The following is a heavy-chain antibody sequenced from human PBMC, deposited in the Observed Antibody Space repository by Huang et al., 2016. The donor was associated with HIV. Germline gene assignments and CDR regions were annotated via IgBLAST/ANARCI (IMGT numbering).Heavy chain of an antibody. J-gene: IGHJ5*02. Sequence: EVPLVESGGGLVQPGGSLRLSCAASGFTVNSNYRTWVRQAPGKGLEWFSLLYQGGKAPYADISQNTVFLQMSSLRVEDTAVYYCARGRYGTPNAWGQGTLVTVSS. CDR1: GFTVNSNY. V-gene: IGHV3-53*01. D-gene: IGHD5-18*01. CDR3: ARGRYGTPNA. CDR2: LYQGGKA.